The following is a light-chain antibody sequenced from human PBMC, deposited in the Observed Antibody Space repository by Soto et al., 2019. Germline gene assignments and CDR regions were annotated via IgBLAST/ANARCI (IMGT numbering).Light chain of an antibody. J-gene: IGKJ1*01. CDR2: KAS. Sequence: DIQMTPSPSILSASVGDRVTITCRASQTISSWLAWYQQEPGKAPKLMIYKASTLKSGVPSRFSGSGSGTEFTLTISSLEPDDFATYYGQHYNRYSEACVQWTKVELK. CDR1: QTISSW. V-gene: IGKV1-5*03. CDR3: QHYNRYSEA.